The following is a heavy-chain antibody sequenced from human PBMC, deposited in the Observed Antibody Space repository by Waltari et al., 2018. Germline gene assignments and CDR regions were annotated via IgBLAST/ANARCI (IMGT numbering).Heavy chain of an antibody. D-gene: IGHD2-15*01. CDR2: IYNSGGT. V-gene: IGHV4-38-2*01. CDR1: GYSISSGYY. J-gene: IGHJ3*02. CDR3: ASTICSGGSCHTLDAFDI. Sequence: QVQLQESGPGLVKPSETLSLTCAVSGYSISSGYYWGWIRQPPGKGLEWIGSIYNSGGTYYRPTHKSRITISIDTSKNKFSLKLGSVTAADTAVYYCASTICSGGSCHTLDAFDIWGQGTMVTVSS.